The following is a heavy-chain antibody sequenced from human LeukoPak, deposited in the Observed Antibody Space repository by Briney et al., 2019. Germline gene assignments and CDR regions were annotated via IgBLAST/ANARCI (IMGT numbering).Heavy chain of an antibody. Sequence: PGGSLRLSCAASGFAFSSYEMNWVRQAPGKGLEWVSYISSSGSTIYYADSVKGRFTISRDNAKNSLYLQMNSLRAEDTAVYYCARATTIFGVVIIRNYYYGMDVWGQGTTVTVSS. D-gene: IGHD3-3*01. CDR1: GFAFSSYE. J-gene: IGHJ6*02. CDR3: ARATTIFGVVIIRNYYYGMDV. CDR2: ISSSGSTI. V-gene: IGHV3-48*03.